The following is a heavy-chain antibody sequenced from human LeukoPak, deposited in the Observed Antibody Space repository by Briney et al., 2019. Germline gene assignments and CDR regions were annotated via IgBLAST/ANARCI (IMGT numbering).Heavy chain of an antibody. CDR1: GGPFSGYY. D-gene: IGHD2-2*02. V-gene: IGHV4-34*01. CDR3: ARGPAYCSSTSCYKHYYYYYMDV. CDR2: INHSGST. Sequence: PSETLSLTCAVYGGPFSGYYWSWIRQPPGKGLEWIGEINHSGSTNYNPSLKSRVTISVDTSKNQFSLKLSSVTAADTAVYYCARGPAYCSSTSCYKHYYYYYMDVWGKGTTVTVSS. J-gene: IGHJ6*03.